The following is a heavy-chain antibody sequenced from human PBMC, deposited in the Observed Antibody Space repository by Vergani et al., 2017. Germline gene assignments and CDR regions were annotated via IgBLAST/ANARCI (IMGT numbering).Heavy chain of an antibody. D-gene: IGHD2-2*01. CDR3: ARGTLLQWRLDIVVVPAASRMDV. CDR2: IHTGGST. Sequence: QVKLQESGPGLLKPSQTLSLTCTVSGESIRSGSHYWSWIRQPAGKGPEWIGHIHTGGSTDLNPSFKSRVSISVDTSKIQFSLKLNSVTVADTAVYYCARGTLLQWRLDIVVVPAASRMDVWGQGTTVTVSS. J-gene: IGHJ6*02. CDR1: GESIRSGSHY. V-gene: IGHV4-61*02.